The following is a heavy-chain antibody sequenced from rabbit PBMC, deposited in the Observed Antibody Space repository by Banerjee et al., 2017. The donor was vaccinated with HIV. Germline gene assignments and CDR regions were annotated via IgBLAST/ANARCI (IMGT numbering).Heavy chain of an antibody. J-gene: IGHJ4*01. CDR1: GFSLSSSYW. D-gene: IGHD6-1*01. CDR3: ARHSGYAAYGYAGNL. Sequence: EESGGDLVKPEGSLTLTCTASGFSLSSSYWICWVRQAPGKGLEWIACKYAGSRGSTYYASWAKGRFTISKTSSTTVTLQMTSLTAADTAAYFCARHSGYAAYGYAGNLWGPGTLVTVS. CDR2: KYAGSRGST. V-gene: IGHV1S45*01.